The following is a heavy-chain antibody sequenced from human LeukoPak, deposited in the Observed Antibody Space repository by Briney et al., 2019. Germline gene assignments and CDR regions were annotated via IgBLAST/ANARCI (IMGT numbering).Heavy chain of an antibody. CDR1: GVSIISSY. CDR2: IYYSGDT. Sequence: SSETLSLTCTVSGVSIISSYWSWIRQPPGKGLEWIGYIYYSGDTNHNPSLRGRVTMSVDTSKNQFSLRLTSVTAADTAMYYCVRGAGRDGFNPRGQGTLVTVSS. CDR3: VRGAGRDGFNP. V-gene: IGHV4-59*01. J-gene: IGHJ5*02. D-gene: IGHD5-24*01.